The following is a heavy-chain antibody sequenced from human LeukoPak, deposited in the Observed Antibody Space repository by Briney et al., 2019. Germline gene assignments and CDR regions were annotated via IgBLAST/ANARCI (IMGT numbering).Heavy chain of an antibody. J-gene: IGHJ4*02. D-gene: IGHD5-18*01. CDR2: ISSSGTTI. Sequence: GGSLRLSCAASGFTFSSYEMNWVRQAPGKGLEWVSDISSSGTTIHYADSVKGRFTISRDNAKNSLYLQMSSRRAEDTAVYYCARGLDDGYSYGLDYWGQGTLVTVSS. CDR1: GFTFSSYE. CDR3: ARGLDDGYSYGLDY. V-gene: IGHV3-48*03.